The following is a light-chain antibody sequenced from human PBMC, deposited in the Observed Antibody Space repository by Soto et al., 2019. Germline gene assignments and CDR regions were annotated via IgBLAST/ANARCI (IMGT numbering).Light chain of an antibody. J-gene: IGLJ1*01. CDR1: SGDIGAYNF. CDR3: TSYTTGSTPYV. Sequence: QSALTQPASVSGCPGQSITIPCTGTSGDIGAYNFVSWYQQHPGKAPKLMIYEVSRRPSGVSDRFSGSKSGSTASLTISGLQAEDEADYYCTSYTTGSTPYVFGTGTKLTVL. CDR2: EVS. V-gene: IGLV2-14*01.